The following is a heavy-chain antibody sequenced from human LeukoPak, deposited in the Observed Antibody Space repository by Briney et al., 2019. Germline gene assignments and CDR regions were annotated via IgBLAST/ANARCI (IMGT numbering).Heavy chain of an antibody. J-gene: IGHJ4*02. CDR3: ASAAGLRNDY. CDR2: IIPIFGIA. CDR1: GGTFSRYA. D-gene: IGHD5-12*01. Sequence: EASVKVSCKASGGTFSRYAISWVRQAPGQGLEWMGRIIPIFGIANYAQKFQGRVTITADKSTSTAYMELSSLRSEDTAVYYCASAAGLRNDYWGQGTLVTVSS. V-gene: IGHV1-69*04.